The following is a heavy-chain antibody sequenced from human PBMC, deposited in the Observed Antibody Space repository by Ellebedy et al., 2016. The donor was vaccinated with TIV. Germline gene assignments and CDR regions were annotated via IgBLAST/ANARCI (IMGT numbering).Heavy chain of an antibody. Sequence: GESLKISCVASGFTFSSYAMHWVRQSPVRGLEWVTLLSYDESRIYYADSVKGRFTVSRDTSKNTLYLQMYDLRPEDTGLYYCARMETASWYGILDLWGRGTLVTVSS. J-gene: IGHJ2*01. V-gene: IGHV3-30*03. CDR2: LSYDESRI. CDR3: ARMETASWYGILDL. CDR1: GFTFSSYA. D-gene: IGHD6-13*01.